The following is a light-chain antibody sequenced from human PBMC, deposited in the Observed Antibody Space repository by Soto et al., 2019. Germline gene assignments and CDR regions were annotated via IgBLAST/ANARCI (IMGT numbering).Light chain of an antibody. V-gene: IGLV2-14*01. Sequence: QSVLTQPASGSGSPRQSITISCTGTSSDVGGYNYVSWYQQHPGKAPKFMIYDVSNRPSGVSNRFSGSKSGNTASLTISGLQAEDEADYYCCSYTTSNTRQIVFGTGTKVTV. J-gene: IGLJ1*01. CDR1: SSDVGGYNY. CDR2: DVS. CDR3: CSYTTSNTRQIV.